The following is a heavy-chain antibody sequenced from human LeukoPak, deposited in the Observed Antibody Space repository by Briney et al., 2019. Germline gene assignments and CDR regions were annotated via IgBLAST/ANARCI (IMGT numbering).Heavy chain of an antibody. J-gene: IGHJ6*03. CDR1: GGTFSSYA. CDR2: IIPIFGTA. Sequence: VASVKVSCKASGGTFSSYAISWVRQAPGQGLEWMGRIIPIFGTANYAQKFQGRVTITTDESTSTAYMELSSLRSEDTAVYYCARGRHFWSGYSPNYYYYMDVWGKGTTVTVSS. D-gene: IGHD3-3*01. CDR3: ARGRHFWSGYSPNYYYYMDV. V-gene: IGHV1-69*05.